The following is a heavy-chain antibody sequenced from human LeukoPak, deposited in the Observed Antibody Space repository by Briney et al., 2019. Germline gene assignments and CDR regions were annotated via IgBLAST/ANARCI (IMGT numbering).Heavy chain of an antibody. CDR3: ARDRDAFDI. CDR1: GFTFSSYA. V-gene: IGHV3-30*04. J-gene: IGHJ3*02. CDR2: ISYDGSNK. Sequence: GGSLRLSCAASGFTFSSYAMHWVRQDPGKGLEWVAVISYDGSNKYYADSVKGRFTISRDNSKNTLYLQMNSLRAEDTAVYYCARDRDAFDIWGQGTMVTVSS.